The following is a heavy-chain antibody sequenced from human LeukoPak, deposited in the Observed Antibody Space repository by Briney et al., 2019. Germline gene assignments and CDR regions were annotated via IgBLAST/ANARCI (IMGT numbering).Heavy chain of an antibody. CDR1: GGSINGCS. J-gene: IGHJ4*02. V-gene: IGHV4-59*08. CDR2: ISYTGTT. D-gene: IGHD3-10*01. Sequence: SETLSLTCSVSGGSINGCSWTWIRQPPGMRLEWVGHISYTGTTNYNPSLTTRVAISVDTSKNQFSLKLTSVTAADTGMYFCARLGGNWNSPGRDYWGQGTLVTVSS. CDR3: ARLGGNWNSPGRDY.